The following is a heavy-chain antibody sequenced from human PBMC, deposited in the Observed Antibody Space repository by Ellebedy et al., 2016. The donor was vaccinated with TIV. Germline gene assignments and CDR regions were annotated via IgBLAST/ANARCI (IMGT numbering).Heavy chain of an antibody. J-gene: IGHJ6*02. Sequence: PGGSLRLSCAASGFTFDDYTMPWVLQAPGKGLEWVSLISWDGGSTYYSGSVKGRFTISRENAKNSLYLQMNSLKSGDTAVYYCARASNGLDVWGQGTTDTV. CDR2: ISWDGGST. V-gene: IGHV3-43*01. CDR1: GFTFDDYT. CDR3: ARASNGLDV.